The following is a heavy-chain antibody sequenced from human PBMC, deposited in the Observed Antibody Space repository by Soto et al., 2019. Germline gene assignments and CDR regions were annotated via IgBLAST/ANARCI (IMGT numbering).Heavy chain of an antibody. CDR1: GGTFSSYA. J-gene: IGHJ3*02. Sequence: ASVKVSCKASGGTFSSYAISWVRQAPGQGLEWMGGIIPTFGTANYAQKFQGRVTITADESTSTAYMELSSLRSEDTAVYYCASCTIFGVVMTDDAFDIWGQGTMVTVSS. CDR2: IIPTFGTA. V-gene: IGHV1-69*13. CDR3: ASCTIFGVVMTDDAFDI. D-gene: IGHD3-3*01.